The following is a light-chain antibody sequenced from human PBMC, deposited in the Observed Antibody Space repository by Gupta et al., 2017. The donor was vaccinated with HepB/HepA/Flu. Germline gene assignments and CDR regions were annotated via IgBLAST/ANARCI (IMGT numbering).Light chain of an antibody. Sequence: EIVMTQSPATLSVSPGERATLSCRASQTINSHVAWYQKKPGQAPRLLIFNRSTRGTAIPARFSGSGSGTEFTLTTSSLQSEDFVVYYCQQYNLWPWTFGQGTKVEIK. V-gene: IGKV3-15*01. CDR2: NRS. J-gene: IGKJ1*01. CDR3: QQYNLWPWT. CDR1: QTINSH.